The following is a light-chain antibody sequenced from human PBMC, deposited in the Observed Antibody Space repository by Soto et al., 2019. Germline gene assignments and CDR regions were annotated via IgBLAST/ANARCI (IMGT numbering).Light chain of an antibody. CDR2: ATS. V-gene: IGKV1-39*01. CDR3: QQTYSTLWT. Sequence: DIQMTQSPSSLSASVGDRVTITCRARQNIDRYLHWYHQKPGKAPKLLIYATSSLQSEVPSRFSGSGSGTEFTLTISSLQHEDCAAYYCQQTYSTLWTFGQGTKVDIK. J-gene: IGKJ1*01. CDR1: QNIDRY.